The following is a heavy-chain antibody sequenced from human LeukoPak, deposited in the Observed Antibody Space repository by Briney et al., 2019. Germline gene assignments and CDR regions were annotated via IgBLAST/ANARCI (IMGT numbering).Heavy chain of an antibody. Sequence: ASVKVSFKASGYTLTSYAIHWVRQAPGQRLEWMGWINAGSGNTKYLEEFQGRVTITRDTAASTAYLELSSLSSEDTAVYYCAKGIALAMSWFDPWGQRTLVTVSS. V-gene: IGHV1-3*03. J-gene: IGHJ5*02. CDR1: GYTLTSYA. D-gene: IGHD6-19*01. CDR2: INAGSGNT. CDR3: AKGIALAMSWFDP.